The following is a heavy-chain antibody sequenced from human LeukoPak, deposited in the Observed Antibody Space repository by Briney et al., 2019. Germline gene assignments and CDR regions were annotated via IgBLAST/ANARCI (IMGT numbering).Heavy chain of an antibody. V-gene: IGHV4-30-4*01. J-gene: IGHJ5*02. CDR2: IYYSGST. Sequence: TLSLTCTVSGGSISSGDYYWSWIRQPPGKGLEWIGYIYYSGSTYYNPSLKSRVTISVDTSKNQFSLKLSSVTAADTAVYYCARGIQYYDFWSGYSSGRDWFDPWGQGTLVTVSS. CDR3: ARGIQYYDFWSGYSSGRDWFDP. CDR1: GGSISSGDYY. D-gene: IGHD3-3*01.